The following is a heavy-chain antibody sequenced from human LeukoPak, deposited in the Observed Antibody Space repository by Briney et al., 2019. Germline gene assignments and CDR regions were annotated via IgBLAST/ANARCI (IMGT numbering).Heavy chain of an antibody. Sequence: ASVKVSCKASGYTFTGYFIHWVRQAPGQGLEWMGWINPNSGGTNYAQKFQGRVTMTRDTSIITAYMELRSLRSDDSAVYYCARDSNPAFWGDSWEFDYWGQGTLVTVSS. CDR2: INPNSGGT. CDR1: GYTFTGYF. J-gene: IGHJ4*02. CDR3: ARDSNPAFWGDSWEFDY. V-gene: IGHV1-2*02. D-gene: IGHD3-16*01.